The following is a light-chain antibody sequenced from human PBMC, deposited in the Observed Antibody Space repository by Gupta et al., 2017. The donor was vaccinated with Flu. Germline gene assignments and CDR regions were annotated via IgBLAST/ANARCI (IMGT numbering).Light chain of an antibody. J-gene: IGLJ2*01. CDR2: EVS. CDR1: SSDVGGYNY. V-gene: IGLV2-14*01. CDR3: SSYTSSSTVV. Sequence: QSALTQPASVSGSPGQAITISCTGTSSDVGGYNYVSWYQQHPGKAPKLLIYEVSNRPSGVSNRFFGSTSGNTASLTISGLQAEDEADYYCSSYTSSSTVVFGGGTKLTVL.